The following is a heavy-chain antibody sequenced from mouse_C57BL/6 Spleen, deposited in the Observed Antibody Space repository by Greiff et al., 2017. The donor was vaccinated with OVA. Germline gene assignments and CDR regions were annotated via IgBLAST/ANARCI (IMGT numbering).Heavy chain of an antibody. J-gene: IGHJ2*01. CDR3: ARSASNYPFDY. CDR1: GYAFSSYW. Sequence: LQESGAELVKPGASVKISCKASGYAFSSYWMNWVKQRPGKGLEWIGQIYPGDGDTNYNGKFKGKATLTADKSSSTAYMQLSSLTSEDSAVYFCARSASNYPFDYWGQGTTLTVSS. CDR2: IYPGDGDT. V-gene: IGHV1-80*01. D-gene: IGHD2-5*01.